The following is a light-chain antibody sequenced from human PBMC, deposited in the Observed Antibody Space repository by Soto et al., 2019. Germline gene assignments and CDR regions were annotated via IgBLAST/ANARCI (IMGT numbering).Light chain of an antibody. J-gene: IGKJ1*01. V-gene: IGKV1-5*01. Sequence: DIQMTQSPSTLSASVGDRVTFTCRASQSINRWLAWFQQKPGKAPKLLIFGASTLESGVPSRFSGSRSGTEFTLTISRLQPDDFATYYCQQYDSFWTFGQGTKVDIK. CDR1: QSINRW. CDR3: QQYDSFWT. CDR2: GAS.